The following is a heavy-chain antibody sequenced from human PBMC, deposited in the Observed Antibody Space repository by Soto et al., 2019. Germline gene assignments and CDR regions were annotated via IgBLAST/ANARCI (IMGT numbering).Heavy chain of an antibody. CDR1: GGTFSSYA. J-gene: IGHJ4*02. CDR3: ARDLRGLWFGESHPPD. CDR2: IIPIFGTA. V-gene: IGHV1-69*01. Sequence: QVQLVQSGAEVKKPGSSVKVSCKASGGTFSSYAISWVRQAPGQGLEWMGGIIPIFGTANYAQKFQGSVTITADESTSTAYMELSSLRSEDTAVYYCARDLRGLWFGESHPPDWGQGTLVTVSS. D-gene: IGHD3-10*01.